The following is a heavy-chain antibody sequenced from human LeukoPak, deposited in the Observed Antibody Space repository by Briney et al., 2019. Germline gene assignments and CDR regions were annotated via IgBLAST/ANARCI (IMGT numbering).Heavy chain of an antibody. CDR1: GFTVSSNH. CDR2: IYSGDST. V-gene: IGHV3-66*01. CDR3: ARTRSGNYYGSGSYYVFDI. Sequence: GGSLRLSCVASGFTVSSNHMNWVRQAPGTGLEWVSVIYSGDSTFYADSVRGRFTISRDNSKNSLFLQMNSLRAGDTAVYYCARTRSGNYYGSGSYYVFDIWGQGTMVTVSS. D-gene: IGHD3-10*01. J-gene: IGHJ3*02.